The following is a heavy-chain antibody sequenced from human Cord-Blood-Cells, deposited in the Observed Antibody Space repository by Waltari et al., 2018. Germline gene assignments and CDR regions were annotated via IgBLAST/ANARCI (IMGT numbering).Heavy chain of an antibody. CDR2: INHSGST. J-gene: IGHJ4*02. CDR3: ARHKTNFDY. CDR1: GGSFSAYY. Sequence: VQLQQWGEGLLTPSQTLSLTCAVYGGSFSAYYWGWIRQPPGKGLEWIGEINHSGSTNYNPSLKSLVTISVDTSKNQFSLKLSSVTAAYTAVYYCARHKTNFDYWGQGTLVTVSS. V-gene: IGHV4-34*01.